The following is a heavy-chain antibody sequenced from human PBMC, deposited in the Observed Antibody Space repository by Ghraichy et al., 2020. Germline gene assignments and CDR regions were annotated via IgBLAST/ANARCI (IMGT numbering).Heavy chain of an antibody. D-gene: IGHD6-19*01. Sequence: SETLSLTCTVSGGSISSSSYYWGWIRQPPGKGLEWIGSIYYSGSTYYNPSLKSRVTISVDTSKNQFSLKLSSVTAADTAVYYCARHSSGWAPHFDYWGQGTLVTVSS. CDR3: ARHSSGWAPHFDY. V-gene: IGHV4-39*01. CDR2: IYYSGST. J-gene: IGHJ4*02. CDR1: GGSISSSSYY.